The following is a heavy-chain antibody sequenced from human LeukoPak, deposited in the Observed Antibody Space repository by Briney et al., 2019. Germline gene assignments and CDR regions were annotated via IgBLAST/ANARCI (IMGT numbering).Heavy chain of an antibody. V-gene: IGHV3-7*01. CDR1: GFTFSSNW. J-gene: IGHJ4*02. D-gene: IGHD3-3*01. CDR2: IKQDGSEK. Sequence: GGSLRLSCAASGFTFSSNWMSWVRQAPGKGLEWVANIKQDGSEKYYVDSVKGRFTISRDNAKNSLHLQMNSLRAEDTAVYYCARAISGRYYFDYWGQGTLVTVSS. CDR3: ARAISGRYYFDY.